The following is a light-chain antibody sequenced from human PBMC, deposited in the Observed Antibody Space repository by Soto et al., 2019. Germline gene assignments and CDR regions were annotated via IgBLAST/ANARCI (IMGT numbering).Light chain of an antibody. CDR2: GAS. V-gene: IGKV3-15*01. CDR3: QQYNNWPPPYT. Sequence: EIVRTQSPATLSVSPGERATLSCSASQSVSSNVAWYQQKPGQAPRLLIYGASTRATCITARFSGSGSGTAFTITISSLQSEDFAVYYCQQYNNWPPPYTFGQGTKLEIK. J-gene: IGKJ2*01. CDR1: QSVSSN.